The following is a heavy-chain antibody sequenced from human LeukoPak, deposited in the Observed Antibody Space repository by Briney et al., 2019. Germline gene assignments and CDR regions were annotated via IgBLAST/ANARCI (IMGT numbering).Heavy chain of an antibody. J-gene: IGHJ4*02. D-gene: IGHD3-22*01. CDR1: GFTVSSNY. V-gene: IGHV3-7*03. CDR2: IKQDGSEK. CDR3: ARDPYYYDSSGYSP. Sequence: GGSLRLSCAASGFTVSSNYMSWVRQAPGKGLEWVANIKQDGSEKYYVDSVKGRFTISRDNAKNSLYLQMNSLRAEDTAVYYCARDPYYYDSSGYSPWGQGTLVTVSS.